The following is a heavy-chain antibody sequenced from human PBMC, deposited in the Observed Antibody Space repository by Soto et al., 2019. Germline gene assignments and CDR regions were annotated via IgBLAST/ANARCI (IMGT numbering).Heavy chain of an antibody. D-gene: IGHD3-3*01. CDR3: ARGITIFGVVRTYYYMDV. J-gene: IGHJ6*03. CDR2: MNPNSGNT. Sequence: GASVKVSCKASGYTFTSYDINCVRQATGQGLEWMGWMNPNSGNTGYAQKFQGRVTMTRNTSISTAYMELSSLRSEDTAVYYCARGITIFGVVRTYYYMDVWGKGTTVTVSS. V-gene: IGHV1-8*01. CDR1: GYTFTSYD.